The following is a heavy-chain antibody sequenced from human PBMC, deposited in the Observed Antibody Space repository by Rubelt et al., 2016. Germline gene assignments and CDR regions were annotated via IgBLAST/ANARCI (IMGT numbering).Heavy chain of an antibody. CDR2: IFSNDEK. V-gene: IGHV2-26*01. CDR1: GGSISSYYW. Sequence: QESGPGLVKPSETLSLTCTVSGGSISSYYWSWIRQPPGKGLEWLAHIFSNDEKAYSTSLESRLTISKDTSKSQVVLTMTNMDPVDTATYYCARFIVGTTPWFDPWGQGTLVTVSS. CDR3: ARFIVGTTPWFDP. J-gene: IGHJ5*02. D-gene: IGHD1-26*01.